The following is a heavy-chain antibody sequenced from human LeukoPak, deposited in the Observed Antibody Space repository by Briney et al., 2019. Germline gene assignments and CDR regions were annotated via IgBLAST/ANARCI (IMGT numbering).Heavy chain of an antibody. D-gene: IGHD3-3*01. CDR1: GFTFSSYA. V-gene: IGHV3-23*01. J-gene: IGHJ4*02. Sequence: GGSLRLSCAASGFTFSSYAMSWVRQAPGKGLEWVSAISGSGGSTYYADSVKGRFTISRDNSKNTLYLQMNSLRAEDTVVYYCAKGYYDFWSGYYLWGQGTLVTVSS. CDR3: AKGYYDFWSGYYL. CDR2: ISGSGGST.